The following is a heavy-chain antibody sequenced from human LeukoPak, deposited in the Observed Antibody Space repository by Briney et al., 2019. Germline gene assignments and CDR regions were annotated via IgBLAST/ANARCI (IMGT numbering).Heavy chain of an antibody. V-gene: IGHV1-69*02. D-gene: IGHD4-17*01. Sequence: SVNLSCNASEGTFSSYTISWVRQAPGHALEWMGRIIPILDIANYAQKFQGRVTITADKSTSTAYMELSSLRSEDTAVYYCARQATVTTLDYWGQGTLVTVSS. CDR1: EGTFSSYT. J-gene: IGHJ4*02. CDR3: ARQATVTTLDY. CDR2: IIPILDIA.